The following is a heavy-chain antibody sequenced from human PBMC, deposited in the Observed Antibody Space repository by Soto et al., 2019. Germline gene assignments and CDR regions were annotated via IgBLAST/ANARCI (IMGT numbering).Heavy chain of an antibody. CDR1: AGTFVNYA. V-gene: IGHV1-69*13. J-gene: IGHJ4*02. Sequence: QVQLVQSGAEVKKPGSSVKVSCKASAGTFVNYAITWVRQAPGQGLELRGTITPMFGTTYNAQKFNGRATFTAEESTSTAFMELRGLRSQDTAVYYCARVALSGILLGGVDSWGQGTLVTVYS. CDR3: ARVALSGILLGGVDS. CDR2: ITPMFGTT. D-gene: IGHD1-20*01.